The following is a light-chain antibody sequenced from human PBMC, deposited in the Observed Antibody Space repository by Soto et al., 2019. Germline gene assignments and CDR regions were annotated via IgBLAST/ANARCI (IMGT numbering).Light chain of an antibody. CDR3: QQYSDWPPWP. J-gene: IGKJ1*01. Sequence: VMTQSPATLSVSPGVRATLSCRASENINNRLAWYQQTPGQAPRPLIYGASTRATGIPDRFRGSGSGTEFTVTVGRLQSEDVAVYYCQQYSDWPPWPFGQGTKVQIK. CDR1: ENINNR. CDR2: GAS. V-gene: IGKV3-15*01.